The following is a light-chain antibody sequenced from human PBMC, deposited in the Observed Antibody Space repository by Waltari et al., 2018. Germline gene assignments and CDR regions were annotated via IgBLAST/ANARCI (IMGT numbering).Light chain of an antibody. Sequence: QSVLTQPPSASGTPGQTVTISCSGTNSNIGRNSVFWYQQLPGTAPKLLIYRSNQRPSGVPARCSGSKYATSASLSIRGLRSEDEADYYCAAWDDSLSVSYVFGSGTKVTV. J-gene: IGLJ1*01. CDR1: NSNIGRNS. CDR2: RSN. CDR3: AAWDDSLSVSYV. V-gene: IGLV1-47*01.